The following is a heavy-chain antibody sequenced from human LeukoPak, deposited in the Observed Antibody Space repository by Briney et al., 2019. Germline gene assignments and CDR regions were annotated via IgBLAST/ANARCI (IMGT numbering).Heavy chain of an antibody. V-gene: IGHV3-11*04. CDR1: GFTFSDYY. CDR2: ISSSGSTI. J-gene: IGHJ6*02. CDR3: ARDFNARASLYYYGSGSILGPYGMDV. Sequence: PGGSLRLSCAASGFTFSDYYMSWIRQAPGKGLEWVSYISSSGSTIYYADSVKGRFTISRDNAKNSLYLQMNSLRAEDTAVYYCARDFNARASLYYYGSGSILGPYGMDVWGQGTTVTVSS. D-gene: IGHD3-10*01.